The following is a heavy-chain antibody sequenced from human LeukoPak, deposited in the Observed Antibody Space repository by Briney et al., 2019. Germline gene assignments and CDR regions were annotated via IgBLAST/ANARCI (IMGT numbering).Heavy chain of an antibody. Sequence: ASVKVSCKAPGGSFGRYAISWVRQAPGQGLEWMGGIVPILGTANYAQKFRGRVTITADDSTGTAYMELTSLRSADTAVYYCARSQGYSYGSSYWGQGTLVTVSS. D-gene: IGHD5-18*01. CDR1: GGSFGRYA. J-gene: IGHJ4*02. CDR2: IVPILGTA. CDR3: ARSQGYSYGSSY. V-gene: IGHV1-69*13.